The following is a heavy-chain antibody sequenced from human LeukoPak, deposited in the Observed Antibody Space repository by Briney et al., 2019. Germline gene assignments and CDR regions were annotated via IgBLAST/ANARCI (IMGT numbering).Heavy chain of an antibody. CDR1: GGSITGSY. CDR2: IYYSGST. V-gene: IGHV4-59*01. Sequence: SETLSLTCTVLGGSITGSYWSWLRQPPGKGLEYIGYIYYSGSTNYNPSLKSRVTISVDTSKNQFSLKLTSVTAADTAVYYCATAGPISGRHNYFDSWGQGTLVTVSS. D-gene: IGHD3-10*01. CDR3: ATAGPISGRHNYFDS. J-gene: IGHJ4*02.